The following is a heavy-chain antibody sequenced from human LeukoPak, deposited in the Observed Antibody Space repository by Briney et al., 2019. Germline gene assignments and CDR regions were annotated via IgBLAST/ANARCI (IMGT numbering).Heavy chain of an antibody. Sequence: GGSLRLSCAASGFTFSSYEMNWVRQAPGKGLEWVSYISSSGSTIYYADSVKGRFTISRDNAKNSLYLQMNSLRAEDTAVYYRARAGKSGWDSSSWYRGYYFDYWGQGTLVTVSS. CDR3: ARAGKSGWDSSSWYRGYYFDY. V-gene: IGHV3-48*03. D-gene: IGHD6-13*01. CDR1: GFTFSSYE. CDR2: ISSSGSTI. J-gene: IGHJ4*02.